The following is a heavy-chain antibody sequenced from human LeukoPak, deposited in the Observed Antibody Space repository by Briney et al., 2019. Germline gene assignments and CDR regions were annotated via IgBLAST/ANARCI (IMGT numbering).Heavy chain of an antibody. CDR3: ARDHGDYYLDY. D-gene: IGHD4-17*01. Sequence: GGSLRLACAASGFTFSSYLIHWVRQAPGTGLVWVSRINSYGGITDYADSVKGRFTISRDNAKNTLYLQMNSLRAEDTAVYYCARDHGDYYLDYWGEGTLVTVSS. J-gene: IGHJ4*02. CDR1: GFTFSSYL. V-gene: IGHV3-74*01. CDR2: INSYGGIT.